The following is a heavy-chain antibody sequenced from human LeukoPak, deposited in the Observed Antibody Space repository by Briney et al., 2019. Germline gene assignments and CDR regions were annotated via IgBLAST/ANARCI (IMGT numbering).Heavy chain of an antibody. CDR2: IYSGGST. J-gene: IGHJ4*02. CDR3: ARGEYHGSGSPFPFDY. CDR1: GFTVSSNY. V-gene: IGHV3-53*01. D-gene: IGHD3-10*01. Sequence: GGSLRLSCAASGFTVSSNYMSWVRQAPGKGLEWVSVIYSGGSTYYADSVKGRFTISRDNSKNTLYLQMNSLRAEDTAVYYCARGEYHGSGSPFPFDYWGQGTLVTVSS.